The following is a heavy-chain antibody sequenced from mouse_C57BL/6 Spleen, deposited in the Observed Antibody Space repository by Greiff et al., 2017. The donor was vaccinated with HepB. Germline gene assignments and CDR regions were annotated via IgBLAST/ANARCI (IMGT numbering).Heavy chain of an antibody. V-gene: IGHV5-17*01. J-gene: IGHJ4*01. Sequence: VQLKESGGGLVKPGGSLKLSCAASGFTFSDYGMHWVRQAPEKGLEWVAYISSGSSTIYYADTVKGRFTISRDNAKNTLFLQMTSLRSEDTAMYYCARLIRGDYWGQGTSVTVSS. CDR1: GFTFSDYG. CDR2: ISSGSSTI. D-gene: IGHD3-2*02. CDR3: ARLIRGDY.